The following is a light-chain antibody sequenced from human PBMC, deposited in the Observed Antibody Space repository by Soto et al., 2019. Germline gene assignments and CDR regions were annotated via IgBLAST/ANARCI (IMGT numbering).Light chain of an antibody. V-gene: IGLV1-40*01. Sequence: QSVLTQPPSVSGAPGQRVTISCTGSSSNIGAGYDVHWYQQLPGTAPKLLIYGNSNRTSGVPDRFSGSKSGTSASLAITGLQAEDEADDYCQSYDSSLSAHVVFGGGTKVTVL. CDR3: QSYDSSLSAHVV. J-gene: IGLJ2*01. CDR1: SSNIGAGYD. CDR2: GNS.